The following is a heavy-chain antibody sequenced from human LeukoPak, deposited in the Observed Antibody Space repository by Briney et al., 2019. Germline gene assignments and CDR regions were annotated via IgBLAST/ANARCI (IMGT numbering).Heavy chain of an antibody. CDR3: ARVATPASALVWGSYRYAYAFDI. CDR1: GGSISSYY. V-gene: IGHV4-59*01. J-gene: IGHJ3*02. D-gene: IGHD3-16*02. CDR2: IYYSGST. Sequence: SETLSLTCTVSGGSISSYYWSWIRQPPGKGLEWIGYIYYSGSTNYNPSLKSRVTISVDTSKNQFSLKLSSVTAADTAVYYCARVATPASALVWGSYRYAYAFDIWGQGTMVTVSS.